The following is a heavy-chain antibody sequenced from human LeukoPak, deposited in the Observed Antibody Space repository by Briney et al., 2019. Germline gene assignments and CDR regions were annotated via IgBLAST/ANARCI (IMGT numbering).Heavy chain of an antibody. J-gene: IGHJ4*02. CDR1: GFTFSDYY. CDR2: ISGSGTTI. CDR3: SRESGSLPLDS. Sequence: GGALRLSCAASGFTFSDYYMNWIRQAPGKGLEWVSYISGSGTTINYADSVRGRFTISRDNAKSSLFLQIDSLRAEDTAIYYCSRESGSLPLDSRGQGTLVTVSS. D-gene: IGHD1-26*01. V-gene: IGHV3-11*04.